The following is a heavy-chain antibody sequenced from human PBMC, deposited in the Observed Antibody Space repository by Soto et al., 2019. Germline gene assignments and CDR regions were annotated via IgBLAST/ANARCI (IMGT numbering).Heavy chain of an antibody. CDR3: ARGLGYCTNGVCYRVEDYYYGMDV. D-gene: IGHD2-8*01. CDR2: INHSGST. Sequence: SETLSLTCAVYGGSFSGYYWSWIRQPPGKGLEWIGEINHSGSTNYNPSLKSRVTISVDTSKNQFSLKLSSVTAADTAVYYCARGLGYCTNGVCYRVEDYYYGMDVWGQGTTVTVS. CDR1: GGSFSGYY. V-gene: IGHV4-34*01. J-gene: IGHJ6*02.